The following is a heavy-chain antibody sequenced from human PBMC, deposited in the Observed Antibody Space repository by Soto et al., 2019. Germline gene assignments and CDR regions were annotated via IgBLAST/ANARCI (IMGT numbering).Heavy chain of an antibody. CDR1: GYTFTGYY. CDR2: INPNSGTA. V-gene: IGHV1-69*13. J-gene: IGHJ6*02. CDR3: ARLRITIFGVVPQPPNYYYYGMDV. Sequence: SVKVSCKASGYTFTGYYMHWVRQAPGQGLEWMGGINPNSGTANYAQKFQGRVTITADESTSTAYMELSSLRSEDTAVYYCARLRITIFGVVPQPPNYYYYGMDVWGQGTTVTVSS. D-gene: IGHD3-3*01.